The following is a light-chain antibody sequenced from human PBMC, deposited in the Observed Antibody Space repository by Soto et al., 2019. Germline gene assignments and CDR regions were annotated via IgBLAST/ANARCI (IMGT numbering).Light chain of an antibody. CDR3: QTWGTGTVV. V-gene: IGLV4-69*01. Sequence: QTVVTQSPSASASLGALVKLTCTLSSGHSSYAIAWHQQQPEKGPRYLMKLNTDGSHIKGDGIPDRFSGSSSGAERYLTISSLQSEDEADYYCQTWGTGTVVFGGGTKLTVL. CDR2: LNTDGSH. J-gene: IGLJ2*01. CDR1: SGHSSYA.